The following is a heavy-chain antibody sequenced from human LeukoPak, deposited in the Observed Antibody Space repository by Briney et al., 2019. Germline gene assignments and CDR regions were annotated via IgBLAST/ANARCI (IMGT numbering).Heavy chain of an antibody. CDR2: ISAYNGNT. V-gene: IGHV1-18*01. CDR3: ARDSRIAAADY. CDR1: DDTFTSYG. J-gene: IGHJ4*02. D-gene: IGHD6-13*01. Sequence: GASVKVSCKAFDDTFTSYGISWVRQAPGQGLEWMGWISAYNGNTNYAQKLQGRVTMTTDTSTSTAYMELRSLRSGDTAVYYCARDSRIAAADYWGQGTLVTVSS.